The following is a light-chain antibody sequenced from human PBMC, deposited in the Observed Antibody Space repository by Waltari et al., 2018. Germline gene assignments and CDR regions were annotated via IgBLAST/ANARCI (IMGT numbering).Light chain of an antibody. CDR3: QQSYTNPPT. CDR1: QNIDTY. CDR2: SAS. J-gene: IGKJ1*01. Sequence: DIQMTQSPSSLSAVVGDRSTISCRASQNIDTYLNWYQSKPGKAPELLISSASSLQSGVPSRFSGSGSGTDFSLTVSSLQPEDFATYFCQQSYTNPPTFGPGTKVEIK. V-gene: IGKV1-39*01.